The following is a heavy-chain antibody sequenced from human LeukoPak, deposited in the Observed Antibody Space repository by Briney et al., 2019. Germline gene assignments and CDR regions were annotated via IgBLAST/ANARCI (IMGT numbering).Heavy chain of an antibody. CDR3: ARGPDSSGPFDI. D-gene: IGHD3-22*01. Sequence: PGGSLRLSCAASGFTLDDYGMRCVRQAPGKGLEGVSGIKWNAGSTGYADSVKGRFTISRDNAKNSLYLQMNSLRAEDTALYYCARGPDSSGPFDIWGQGTMVTVSS. CDR2: IKWNAGST. CDR1: GFTLDDYG. V-gene: IGHV3-20*04. J-gene: IGHJ3*02.